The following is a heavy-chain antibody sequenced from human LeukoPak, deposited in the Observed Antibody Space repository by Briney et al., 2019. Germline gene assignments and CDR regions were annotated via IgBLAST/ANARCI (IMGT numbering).Heavy chain of an antibody. CDR3: ARGVYIAAAQYGY. CDR2: IYYSGTT. CDR1: GGSISSYY. D-gene: IGHD6-13*01. J-gene: IGHJ4*02. Sequence: SETLSLTCTVSGGSISSYYWSWIGQPPGKGLEWIGYIYYSGTTNYNPSLKSRVTISVDTSKNQFSLKLSSVTAADTAVYYCARGVYIAAAQYGYWGQGTLVTVSS. V-gene: IGHV4-59*01.